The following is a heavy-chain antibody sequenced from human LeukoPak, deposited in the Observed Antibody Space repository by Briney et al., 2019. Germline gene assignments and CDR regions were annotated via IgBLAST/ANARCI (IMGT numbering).Heavy chain of an antibody. CDR1: GFTFSSYA. J-gene: IGHJ3*02. D-gene: IGHD3-10*01. V-gene: IGHV3-23*01. CDR3: ARRAKAVRGVHDAFDI. CDR2: ISGSGGST. Sequence: PGGSLGLSCAASGFTFSSYAMSWVRQAPGKGLEWVSAISGSGGSTYYADSVKGRFTISRDNSKNTLYLRMNSLRAEDTAVYYCARRAKAVRGVHDAFDIWGQGTMVTVSS.